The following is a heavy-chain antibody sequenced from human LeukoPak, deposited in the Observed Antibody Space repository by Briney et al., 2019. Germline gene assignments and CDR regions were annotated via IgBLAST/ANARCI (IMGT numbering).Heavy chain of an antibody. CDR1: GGTFSSYA. D-gene: IGHD1-26*01. Sequence: SVKVSCKASGGTFSSYAISWVREAPGQGLEWMGGIIPIFGTANYAQKFQGRVTITADESTSTAYMELSSLRSEDTAVYYCAREGGSGELQDDDAFDIWGQGTMVTVSS. CDR2: IIPIFGTA. V-gene: IGHV1-69*13. CDR3: AREGGSGELQDDDAFDI. J-gene: IGHJ3*02.